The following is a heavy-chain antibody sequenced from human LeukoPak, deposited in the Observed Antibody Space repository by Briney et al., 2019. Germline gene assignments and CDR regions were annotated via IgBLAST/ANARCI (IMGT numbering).Heavy chain of an antibody. CDR1: GGSISSSSYS. J-gene: IGHJ4*02. Sequence: SETLSLTCTVSGGSISSSSYSWGWIRQSPGKGLEWIGTIYHSGRTYYIPSLRTRVTISVDTSKNQFSLKLSSVTAADTTVYYCARQTTAYDSGWHFDYWGQGTLLTVSS. CDR3: ARQTTAYDSGWHFDY. V-gene: IGHV4-39*01. D-gene: IGHD6-19*01. CDR2: IYHSGRT.